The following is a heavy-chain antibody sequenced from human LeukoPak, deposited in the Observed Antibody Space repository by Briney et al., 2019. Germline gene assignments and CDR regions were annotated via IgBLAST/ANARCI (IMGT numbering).Heavy chain of an antibody. Sequence: GESLQISCQGSGYSFTTYWIGWVRQMPGKGMEWMGIIYAGDSDTRYSPSFQGQVTISADKSISTAYLQWSSLKASDTAMYYCARARYCSGGSCYAEYWGQGTLVTVSS. CDR2: IYAGDSDT. V-gene: IGHV5-51*01. J-gene: IGHJ4*02. CDR3: ARARYCSGGSCYAEY. D-gene: IGHD2-15*01. CDR1: GYSFTTYW.